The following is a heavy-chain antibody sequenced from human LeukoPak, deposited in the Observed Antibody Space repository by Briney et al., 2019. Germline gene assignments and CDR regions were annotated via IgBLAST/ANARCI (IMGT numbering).Heavy chain of an antibody. CDR3: ARESASGWYYPSDY. Sequence: GGSLRLSCAASGFTFGSFGMHWVRQAPGKGLEWVANIKQDGSEKYYVDSVKGRFTISRDNAKNSLYLQMNSLRAEDTAVYYCARESASGWYYPSDYWGQGTLVTVSS. CDR1: GFTFGSFG. V-gene: IGHV3-7*01. J-gene: IGHJ4*02. CDR2: IKQDGSEK. D-gene: IGHD6-19*01.